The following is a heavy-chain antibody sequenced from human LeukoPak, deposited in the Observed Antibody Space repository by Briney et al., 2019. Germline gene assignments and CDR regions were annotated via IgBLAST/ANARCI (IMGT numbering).Heavy chain of an antibody. J-gene: IGHJ3*02. Sequence: SETLSLTCTVSGGSISSSSYYWGWIRQPPGKGLEWIGSIYYSGSTYYNPSLKSRVTISVDTSKNQFSLKLSSVTAADTAVYYCARQHDYGDYNAFHIWGQGTMVTVSS. V-gene: IGHV4-39*01. CDR3: ARQHDYGDYNAFHI. CDR1: GGSISSSSYY. CDR2: IYYSGST. D-gene: IGHD4-17*01.